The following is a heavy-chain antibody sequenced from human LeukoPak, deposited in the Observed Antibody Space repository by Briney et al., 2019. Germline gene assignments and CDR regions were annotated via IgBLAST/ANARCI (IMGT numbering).Heavy chain of an antibody. J-gene: IGHJ6*02. CDR3: AIAAAGNDPPYYYGMDV. CDR2: IYYSGST. CDR1: GGSISSSSYY. D-gene: IGHD6-13*01. V-gene: IGHV4-39*07. Sequence: SETLSLTCTVSGGSISSSSYYWGWIRQPPGKGLEWIRSIYYSGSTYYNPSLKSRVTISVDTSKNQFSLKLSSVTAADTAVYYCAIAAAGNDPPYYYGMDVWGQGTTVTVSS.